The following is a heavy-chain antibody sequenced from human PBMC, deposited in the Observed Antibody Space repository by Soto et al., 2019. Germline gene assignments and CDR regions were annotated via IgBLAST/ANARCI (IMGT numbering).Heavy chain of an antibody. CDR2: MWYDGTNK. CDR3: ARDATFGTKGGSFDI. Sequence: PVGSLSLSCTASGFTFRIYSMHWVRPSPGKGLEWVAVMWYDGTNKYYGESVKGRFTISRDNSENTLYLQMNSLRVEDTAVYYCARDATFGTKGGSFDIWGHGTLVTVSS. CDR1: GFTFRIYS. D-gene: IGHD3-16*01. V-gene: IGHV3-33*01. J-gene: IGHJ3*02.